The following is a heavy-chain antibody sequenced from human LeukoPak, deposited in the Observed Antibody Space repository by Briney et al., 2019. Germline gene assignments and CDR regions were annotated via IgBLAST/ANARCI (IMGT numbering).Heavy chain of an antibody. V-gene: IGHV1-2*02. CDR1: GYTFTGYY. CDR3: ARAGVWDYSDSSGYHNAAFDI. J-gene: IGHJ3*02. D-gene: IGHD3-22*01. CDR2: INPSSGGT. Sequence: ASVKVSCKASGYTFTGYYMHWVRQAPGQGLEWMGWINPSSGGTNYAQKFQGRVTVTRDTSISTAYMALSRLRSDDTAVYYCARAGVWDYSDSSGYHNAAFDIWGQGTMVTVSS.